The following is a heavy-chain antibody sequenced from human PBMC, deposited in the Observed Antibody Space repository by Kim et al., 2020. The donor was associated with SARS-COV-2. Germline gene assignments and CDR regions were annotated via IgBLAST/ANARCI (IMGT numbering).Heavy chain of an antibody. CDR3: ARDANLLDPIVVVPAVPYYGMDV. J-gene: IGHJ6*01. V-gene: IGHV1-69*13. CDR1: GGTFSSYA. CDR2: IIPIFGTA. D-gene: IGHD2-2*01. Sequence: SVKVSCKASGGTFSSYAISWVRQAPGQGLEWMGGIIPIFGTANYAQKFQGRVTITADESTSTAYMELSSLRSEDTAVYYCARDANLLDPIVVVPAVPYYGMDVWGQGTTVTVS.